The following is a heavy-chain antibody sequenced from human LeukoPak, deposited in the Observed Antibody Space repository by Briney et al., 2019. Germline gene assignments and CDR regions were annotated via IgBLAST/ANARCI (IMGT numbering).Heavy chain of an antibody. J-gene: IGHJ4*02. CDR1: DLTFSTYG. V-gene: IGHV3-23*01. CDR3: ARWKYDSSGYYSDY. Sequence: GGSLRLSCAASDLTFSTYGMSWVRQAPGKGLEWVSSISGPGVTTYYADSVKGRFTISRDNSKNTLYLQMNSLRDEDTAVYYCARWKYDSSGYYSDYWGQGTLVTVSS. CDR2: ISGPGVTT. D-gene: IGHD3-22*01.